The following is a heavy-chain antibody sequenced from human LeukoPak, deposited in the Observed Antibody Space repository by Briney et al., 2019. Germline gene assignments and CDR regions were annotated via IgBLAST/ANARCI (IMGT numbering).Heavy chain of an antibody. CDR1: GFTFSSYS. D-gene: IGHD3-10*01. Sequence: GESLRLSCAASGFTFSSYSMNWVRQAPGKGLEWISYISSSSSTIYYADSVKGRFTISRDNAKNSLYLQMNSLRAEDTAVYYCARVLGWFGELSFDYWGQGTLVTVSS. CDR3: ARVLGWFGELSFDY. CDR2: ISSSSSTI. V-gene: IGHV3-48*01. J-gene: IGHJ4*02.